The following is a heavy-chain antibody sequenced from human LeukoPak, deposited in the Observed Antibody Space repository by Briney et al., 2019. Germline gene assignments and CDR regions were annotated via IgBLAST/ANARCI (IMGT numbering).Heavy chain of an antibody. D-gene: IGHD3-16*01. CDR1: GGSISSGDYY. Sequence: PSQTLSLTCTVSGGSISSGDYYWSWNRQPPGKGLEWIGYIYYSGSTYYNPPLKSRVTISVDTSKNQCSLKLSSVTAADTAVYYCARAAYSPPRPGYYYYGMDVWGQGTTVTVSS. J-gene: IGHJ6*02. CDR3: ARAAYSPPRPGYYYYGMDV. CDR2: IYYSGST. V-gene: IGHV4-30-4*01.